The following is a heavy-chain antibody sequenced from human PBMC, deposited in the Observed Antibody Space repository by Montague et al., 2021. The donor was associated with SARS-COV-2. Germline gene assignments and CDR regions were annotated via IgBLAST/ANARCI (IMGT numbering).Heavy chain of an antibody. CDR3: ARLPSSWDYYYYYGLDV. CDR2: IYYSWSA. CDR1: GGSISSYY. D-gene: IGHD6-13*01. Sequence: SETLSLTCTVSGGSISSYYWSWIRQPPGQGLAWIGYIYYSWSATSNPSLKRRLTMSVHTSETQLSLKLSSVTAADTAVYYCARLPSSWDYYYYYGLDVWGQGTTVTVSS. V-gene: IGHV4-59*01. J-gene: IGHJ6*02.